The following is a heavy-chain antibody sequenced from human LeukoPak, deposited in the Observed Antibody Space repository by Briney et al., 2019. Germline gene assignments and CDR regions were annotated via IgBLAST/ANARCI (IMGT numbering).Heavy chain of an antibody. V-gene: IGHV4-59*08. Sequence: PSETLSLTCTVSGGSISSYYWSWIRQPPGKGLEWLGRIYDTGSTNYNPSLKSRVTISVDTSKNQFSLKLSSVTAADTAVYYCARVFRQWLFDSWGQGTLVTVSS. CDR3: ARVFRQWLFDS. J-gene: IGHJ4*02. CDR1: GGSISSYY. D-gene: IGHD6-19*01. CDR2: IYDTGST.